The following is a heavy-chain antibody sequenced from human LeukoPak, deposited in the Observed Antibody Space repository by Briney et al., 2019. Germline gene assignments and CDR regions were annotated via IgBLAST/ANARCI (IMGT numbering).Heavy chain of an antibody. Sequence: ASVKVSCKASGYTFTSYAMHWVRQAPGQRLEWMGWINACNGNTKYSQEFQGRVTITRDTSASTAYMELSSLRSEDMAVYYCARFAARRNYFDYWGQGTLVTVSS. CDR1: GYTFTSYA. CDR2: INACNGNT. CDR3: ARFAARRNYFDY. J-gene: IGHJ4*02. D-gene: IGHD6-6*01. V-gene: IGHV1-3*03.